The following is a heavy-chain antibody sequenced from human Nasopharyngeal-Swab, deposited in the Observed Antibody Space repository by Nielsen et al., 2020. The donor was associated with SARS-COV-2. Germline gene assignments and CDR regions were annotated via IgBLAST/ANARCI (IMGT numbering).Heavy chain of an antibody. CDR2: ISHNSGT. Sequence: SETLSLTCTVSSVSITSQYWSWIRQPPGKGLEWIGYISHNSGTSYNPSLKSRVTMFMDTSKNQFSLRLRSVTAADTAVYYCAKEGATGWFDPWGQGTLVTVSS. J-gene: IGHJ5*02. V-gene: IGHV4-59*11. CDR1: SVSITSQY. CDR3: AKEGATGWFDP.